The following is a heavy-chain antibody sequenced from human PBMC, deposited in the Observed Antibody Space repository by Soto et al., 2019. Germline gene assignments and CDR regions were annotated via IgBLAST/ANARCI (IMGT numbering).Heavy chain of an antibody. CDR2: VYHSGST. CDR3: ARAQRSVTPPYYFDY. J-gene: IGHJ4*02. Sequence: SETLSLTCAVSGGSISSGGYSWSWIRQPPGKGLEWIGYVYHSGSTYYNPSLKSRVTISVDRSKNQFSLKLSSVTAADTAVYYCARAQRSVTPPYYFDYWGQGTLVTVSS. CDR1: GGSISSGGYS. D-gene: IGHD3-10*01. V-gene: IGHV4-30-2*01.